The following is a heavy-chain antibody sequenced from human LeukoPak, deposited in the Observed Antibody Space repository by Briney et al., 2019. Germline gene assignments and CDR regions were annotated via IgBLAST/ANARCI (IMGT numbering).Heavy chain of an antibody. J-gene: IGHJ4*02. D-gene: IGHD3-10*01. Sequence: GGSLRLSCEASGFAFGSYAMHWVRQAPGRGLEWVAVISHDGDNTNSGESVRGRFTLSRDNLKNTLYLQMNSLRGEDTALYYCARGPLPYYYGSGSYYFDYWGQGTLVTVSS. CDR1: GFAFGSYA. V-gene: IGHV3-30-3*01. CDR3: ARGPLPYYYGSGSYYFDY. CDR2: ISHDGDNT.